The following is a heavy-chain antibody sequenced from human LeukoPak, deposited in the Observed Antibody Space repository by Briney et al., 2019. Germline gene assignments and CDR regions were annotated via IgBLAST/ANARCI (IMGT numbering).Heavy chain of an antibody. CDR2: ISAYNGNT. J-gene: IGHJ6*03. Sequence: ASVKVSCKASGYTFTSYGISWVRQAPGQGLEWMGWISAYNGNTNYAQKLQGRVTMTTDTSTSTAYMELRSLRSDDTAVYYCARGAPEINCSSTSCYTVTLYYYYMDVWGKGTTVTVPS. D-gene: IGHD2-2*02. CDR3: ARGAPEINCSSTSCYTVTLYYYYMDV. V-gene: IGHV1-18*01. CDR1: GYTFTSYG.